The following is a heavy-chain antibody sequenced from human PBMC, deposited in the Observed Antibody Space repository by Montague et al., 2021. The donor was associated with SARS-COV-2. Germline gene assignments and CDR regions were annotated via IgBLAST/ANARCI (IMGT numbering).Heavy chain of an antibody. Sequence: SETLSLTCTVSGDSVSHDFWTWIRQPPGKGLEWIGYVYYSRSSSYNPSLRGRVSIAVDTSKNQFSLRLSTVTAADTAIYYCARDYSHCSGGSCVFDYWGQGTLVTVSS. V-gene: IGHV4-59*02. CDR1: GDSVSHDF. CDR3: ARDYSHCSGGSCVFDY. D-gene: IGHD2-15*01. J-gene: IGHJ4*02. CDR2: VYYSRSS.